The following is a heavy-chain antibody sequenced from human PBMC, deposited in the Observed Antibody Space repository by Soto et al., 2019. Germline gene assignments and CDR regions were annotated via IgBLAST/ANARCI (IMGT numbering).Heavy chain of an antibody. CDR3: ARDPPPIQLFDYYYYGMDV. V-gene: IGHV3-74*01. CDR1: GFTFSSYW. CDR2: INSDGSST. J-gene: IGHJ6*02. Sequence: GGSLRLSCAASGFTFSSYWMHWVRQAPGKGLVWVSRINSDGSSTSYADSVKGRFTISRDNAKNTLYLQMNSLRAEDTAVYYCARDPPPIQLFDYYYYGMDVWGQGTTVTVSS. D-gene: IGHD5-18*01.